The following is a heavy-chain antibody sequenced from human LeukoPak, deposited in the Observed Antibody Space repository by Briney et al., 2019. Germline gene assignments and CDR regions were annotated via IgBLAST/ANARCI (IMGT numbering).Heavy chain of an antibody. V-gene: IGHV4-59*01. Sequence: PSETLSLTCTVSGGSISSYYWSWIRQPPGKGLEWIGYIYYSGSTNYNPSLKSRVTISVDTSKNQFSLKLSSVTAADTAVYYCARFFGRHGDCINDYWGQGTLVTVSS. J-gene: IGHJ4*02. D-gene: IGHD4-17*01. CDR1: GGSISSYY. CDR3: ARFFGRHGDCINDY. CDR2: IYYSGST.